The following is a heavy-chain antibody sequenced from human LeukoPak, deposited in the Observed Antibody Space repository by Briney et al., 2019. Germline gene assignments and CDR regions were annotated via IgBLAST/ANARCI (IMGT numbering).Heavy chain of an antibody. CDR2: TYYRSQWYN. Sequence: SQTLSLTCSISGDSVSSNSAAWNWIRQSPSRGLERLGRTYYRSQWYNEYGVSVKSRLTIRTDKSKNQFSLQLNSVTPEDTAAYYCARELGGFDHWGQGTLVTVSS. CDR1: GDSVSSNSAA. D-gene: IGHD3-16*01. V-gene: IGHV6-1*01. J-gene: IGHJ4*02. CDR3: ARELGGFDH.